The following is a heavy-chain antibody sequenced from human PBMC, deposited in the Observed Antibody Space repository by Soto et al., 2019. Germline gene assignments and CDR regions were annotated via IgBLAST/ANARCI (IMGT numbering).Heavy chain of an antibody. V-gene: IGHV1-69*13. Sequence: ASVKVSCKASGGTFSSYAISWVRQAPGQGLEWMGGIIPIFGTANYAQKFQGRVTITADESTSTAYMELSSLRSEDTAVYYCARVGDSGYDRDRYYYYYYGMDVWGQGTTVTVSS. CDR2: IIPIFGTA. D-gene: IGHD5-12*01. CDR1: GGTFSSYA. CDR3: ARVGDSGYDRDRYYYYYYGMDV. J-gene: IGHJ6*02.